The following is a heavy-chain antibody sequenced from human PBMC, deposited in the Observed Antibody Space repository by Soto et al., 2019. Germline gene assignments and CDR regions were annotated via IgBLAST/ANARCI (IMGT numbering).Heavy chain of an antibody. CDR3: AREHYGPTGYYYYMDV. Sequence: GGSLRLSCAASGFTFSSYGMHWVRQAPGKGLEWVAVIWYDGSNKYYADSVKGRFTISRDNSKNTLYLQMNSLRAEDTAVYYCAREHYGPTGYYYYMDVWGKGTTVTVSS. V-gene: IGHV3-33*01. CDR2: IWYDGSNK. D-gene: IGHD4-17*01. CDR1: GFTFSSYG. J-gene: IGHJ6*03.